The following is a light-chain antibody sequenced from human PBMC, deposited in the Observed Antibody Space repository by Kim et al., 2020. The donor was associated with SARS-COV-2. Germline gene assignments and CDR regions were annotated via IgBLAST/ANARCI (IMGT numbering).Light chain of an antibody. CDR3: NSRDNNDNVL. V-gene: IGLV3-19*01. CDR2: SKN. J-gene: IGLJ2*01. CDR1: SLTTYY. Sequence: VAVGQTVRITCQGDSLTTYYTTWFQQKPGQAPIVVFYSKNNRPSGIPDRFSGSSSGNTASLTITATQAGDEADYYCNSRDNNDNVLFGGGTQLTVL.